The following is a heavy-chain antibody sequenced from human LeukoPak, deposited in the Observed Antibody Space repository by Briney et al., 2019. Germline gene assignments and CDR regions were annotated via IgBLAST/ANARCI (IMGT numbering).Heavy chain of an antibody. V-gene: IGHV1-8*01. CDR3: ARRVGATTHWYAFDI. CDR2: MSPNSGNT. D-gene: IGHD1-26*01. J-gene: IGHJ3*02. CDR1: GYTFTSYD. Sequence: ASVKVSCKASGYTFTSYDINWVRQATGQGLEWMGWMSPNSGNTGYAQKFQGRVTMTRNTSISTAYMELSRLRSDDTAVYYCARRVGATTHWYAFDIWGQGTMVTVSS.